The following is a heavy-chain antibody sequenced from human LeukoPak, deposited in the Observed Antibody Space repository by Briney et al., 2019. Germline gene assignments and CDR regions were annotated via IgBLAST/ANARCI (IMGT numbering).Heavy chain of an antibody. CDR2: IYHSGST. CDR3: ARQEIGLRSFDP. J-gene: IGHJ5*02. CDR1: GYPISSGYY. D-gene: IGHD3/OR15-3a*01. Sequence: SSETLSLTCTVSGYPISSGYYWGWIRQPPGKGLEWIGSIYHSGSTYYNPSLKSRITISVDTSKNQFSLKLSSVTAADTAVYYCARQEIGLRSFDPWGQGTLVTVSS. V-gene: IGHV4-38-2*02.